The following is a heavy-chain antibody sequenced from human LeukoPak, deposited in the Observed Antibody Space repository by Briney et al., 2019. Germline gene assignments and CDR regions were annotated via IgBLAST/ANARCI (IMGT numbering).Heavy chain of an antibody. D-gene: IGHD3-10*01. Sequence: ASVKVSCKASGYTFSNYGITWVRQAPGQGLEWMGWISGYNGNTNYAQKLQGRVTVNTDTSTSTAYMELRSLRSDDTALYYCARDRAHGTDYFDYWGQGTLVTLSS. J-gene: IGHJ4*02. CDR3: ARDRAHGTDYFDY. CDR1: GYTFSNYG. CDR2: ISGYNGNT. V-gene: IGHV1-18*01.